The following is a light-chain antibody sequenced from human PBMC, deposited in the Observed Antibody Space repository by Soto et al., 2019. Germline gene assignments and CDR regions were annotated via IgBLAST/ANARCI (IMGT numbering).Light chain of an antibody. Sequence: QSVLSQPPSVSAAPGQKVTISCSGSSSNIGIKEVSWYQQFPGTAPKVLIYDNDMRPSGIPDRFSGSKSGTSATLGITGLQRGDEADYYCGAWDDSLSGAVFGGGTKLTVL. J-gene: IGLJ2*01. CDR2: DND. V-gene: IGLV1-51*01. CDR1: SSNIGIKE. CDR3: GAWDDSLSGAV.